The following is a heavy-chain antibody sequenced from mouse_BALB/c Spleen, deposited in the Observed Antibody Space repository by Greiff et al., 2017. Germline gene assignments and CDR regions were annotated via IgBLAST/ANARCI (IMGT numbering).Heavy chain of an antibody. J-gene: IGHJ4*01. CDR1: GFTFSSFG. D-gene: IGHD2-12*01. CDR2: ISSGSSTI. V-gene: IGHV5-17*02. CDR3: ATTGSSYAMDY. Sequence: EVQLQESGGGLVQPGGSRKLSCAASGFTFSSFGMHWVRQAPEKGLEWVAYISSGSSTIYYADTVKGRFTISRDNPKNTLFLQMTSLRSEDTAMYYCATTGSSYAMDYWGQGTSVTVSS.